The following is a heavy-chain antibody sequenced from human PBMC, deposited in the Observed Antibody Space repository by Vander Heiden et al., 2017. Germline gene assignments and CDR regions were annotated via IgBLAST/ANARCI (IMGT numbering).Heavy chain of an antibody. V-gene: IGHV3-23*01. J-gene: IGHJ6*02. Sequence: EVQLLESGGGLVQPGGSLRLSCAASGFTFSSYAMSWVRQAPGKGLEWVSAISGSGGSTYYADAVKGRFTISRDNSKNTLYLQTNRMRAEETAVYYCAKEDGSGSGTAMDVWGQGTTVTVSS. CDR1: GFTFSSYA. CDR3: AKEDGSGSGTAMDV. D-gene: IGHD3-10*01. CDR2: ISGSGGST.